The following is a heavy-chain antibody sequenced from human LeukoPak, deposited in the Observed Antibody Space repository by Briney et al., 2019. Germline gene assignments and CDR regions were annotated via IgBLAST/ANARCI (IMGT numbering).Heavy chain of an antibody. CDR1: GGSFSGYY. V-gene: IGHV4-34*01. CDR2: INHSGST. J-gene: IGHJ4*02. Sequence: SETLSLTCAVYGGSFSGYYWSWIRQPPGKGLEWIGEINHSGSTNYNPSLKSRVTISVDTSKNQFSLKLSSVTAADTAVYFCARQGRSSYHDSSGYNDYWGQGTLVTVSS. CDR3: ARQGRSSYHDSSGYNDY. D-gene: IGHD3-22*01.